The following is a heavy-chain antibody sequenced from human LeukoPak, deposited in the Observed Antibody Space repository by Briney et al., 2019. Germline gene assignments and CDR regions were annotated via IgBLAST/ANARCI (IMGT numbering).Heavy chain of an antibody. V-gene: IGHV3-74*01. Sequence: GGSLRLSCAASGFTFSSYWMHWVRQGPGKGLVWVSRINSDGSSSNYADSVKGRFTISRDNAKNTLYLQMGSLRAEDTAVYYCASGPYDSARGSFDYWGQGTLVTVSS. CDR2: INSDGSSS. D-gene: IGHD3-10*01. J-gene: IGHJ4*02. CDR3: ASGPYDSARGSFDY. CDR1: GFTFSSYW.